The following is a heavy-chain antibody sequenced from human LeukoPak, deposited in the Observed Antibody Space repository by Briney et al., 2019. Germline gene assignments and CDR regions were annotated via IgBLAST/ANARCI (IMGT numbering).Heavy chain of an antibody. CDR2: INPNSGGT. V-gene: IGHV1-2*02. Sequence: ASVKVSCKASGYTFTGYYMHWVRQAPGQGLEWMGWINPNSGGTNYVQKFQGRVTMTRDTSISTAYMELSRLRSDDTAVYYCAHLPGRAVFEDFWSGYFLVRDGSMDVWGKGTTVTVSS. D-gene: IGHD3-3*01. J-gene: IGHJ6*03. CDR3: AHLPGRAVFEDFWSGYFLVRDGSMDV. CDR1: GYTFTGYY.